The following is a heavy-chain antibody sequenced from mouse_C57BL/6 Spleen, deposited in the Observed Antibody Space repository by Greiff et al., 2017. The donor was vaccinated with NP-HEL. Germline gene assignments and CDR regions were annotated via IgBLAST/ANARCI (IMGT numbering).Heavy chain of an antibody. Sequence: EVHLVESGGGLVKPGGSLKLSCAASGFTFSDYGMHWVRQAPEKGLEWVAYISSGSSTIYYADTVKGRFTISRDNAKSTLFLQMTSLRSDDTAMYYCAREGNDYDWFAYWGQGTLVTVSA. CDR2: ISSGSSTI. V-gene: IGHV5-17*01. D-gene: IGHD2-4*01. CDR1: GFTFSDYG. J-gene: IGHJ3*01. CDR3: AREGNDYDWFAY.